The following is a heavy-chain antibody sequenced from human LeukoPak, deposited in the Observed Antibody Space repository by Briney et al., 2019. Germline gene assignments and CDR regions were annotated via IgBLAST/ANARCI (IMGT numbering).Heavy chain of an antibody. CDR3: AKVLTGYPDYFDY. D-gene: IGHD3-9*01. V-gene: IGHV3-74*01. Sequence: GGSLRLSCAASGFTFSGYWMHWVRQAPGKGLVWVSHIDSDGSNTNTADSVKGRFTISRDNSKNSLYLQMNSLRTEDTALYYCAKVLTGYPDYFDYWGQGTLVTVSS. CDR2: IDSDGSNT. CDR1: GFTFSGYW. J-gene: IGHJ4*02.